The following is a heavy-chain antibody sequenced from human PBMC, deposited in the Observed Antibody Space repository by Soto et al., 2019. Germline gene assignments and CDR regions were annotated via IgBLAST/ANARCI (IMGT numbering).Heavy chain of an antibody. J-gene: IGHJ6*02. Sequence: ASVKVSCKASGYTFTGYHMHWVRQAPGQGLEWMGWINPNSGGTNYAQKFQGRVTMTRDTSISTAYMELSRLRSDDTAVYYCARMPTPYSYGYEHYYYSYGMDVWGQGTTVTVSS. CDR3: ARMPTPYSYGYEHYYYSYGMDV. CDR2: INPNSGGT. CDR1: GYTFTGYH. D-gene: IGHD5-18*01. V-gene: IGHV1-2*02.